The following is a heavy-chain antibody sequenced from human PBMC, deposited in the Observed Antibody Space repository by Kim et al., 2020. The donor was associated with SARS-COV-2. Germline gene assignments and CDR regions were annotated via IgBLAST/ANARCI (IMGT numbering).Heavy chain of an antibody. CDR2: ISSSSSYI. D-gene: IGHD6-6*01. Sequence: GGSLRLSCAASGFTFSSYSMNWVRQAPGKGLEWVSSISSSSSYIYYADSVKGRFTISRDNAKNSLYLQMNSLRAEDTAVYYCARETASIAARGGFDYWGQGTLVTVSS. CDR1: GFTFSSYS. CDR3: ARETASIAARGGFDY. V-gene: IGHV3-21*01. J-gene: IGHJ4*02.